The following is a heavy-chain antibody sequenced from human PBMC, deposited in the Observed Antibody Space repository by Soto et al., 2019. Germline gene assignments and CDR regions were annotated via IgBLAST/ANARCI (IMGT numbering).Heavy chain of an antibody. J-gene: IGHJ4*02. CDR3: ASSSGSYLNELDF. Sequence: QVQLVQSGAEVKKPGASVKVSCKASGYTFTSYYKPWVRQAPGQGLEWMGIMSASGSTSYAQKFQGRFNMTRDTSTSKVYMDLRCLGSEDTAVYYSASSSGSYLNELDFRGQGTLVTVSS. CDR2: MSASGST. V-gene: IGHV1-46*03. CDR1: GYTFTSYY. D-gene: IGHD1-26*01.